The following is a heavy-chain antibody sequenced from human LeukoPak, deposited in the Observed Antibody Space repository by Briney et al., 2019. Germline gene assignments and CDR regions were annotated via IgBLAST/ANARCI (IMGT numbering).Heavy chain of an antibody. CDR3: ARDLDYSGSPRTCDY. Sequence: GSLSLSCAASGFTFSDYYMSWIRQAPGKGLEWVSYISSSGSTIYYADSVKGRFTISRDNAKNSLYLQMNSLRAEDTAVYYCARDLDYSGSPRTCDYWGQGTLVTVSS. CDR2: ISSSGSTI. V-gene: IGHV3-11*04. CDR1: GFTFSDYY. J-gene: IGHJ4*02. D-gene: IGHD1-26*01.